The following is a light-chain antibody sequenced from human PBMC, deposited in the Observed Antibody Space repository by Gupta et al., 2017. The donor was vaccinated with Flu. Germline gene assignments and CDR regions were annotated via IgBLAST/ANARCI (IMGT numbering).Light chain of an antibody. CDR3: QHYNDWPRA. V-gene: IGKV3-15*01. Sequence: EIAMTQSPATLSVSPGERATLSCRASQSVRSNLAWYQLKPGQAPRLLIYAASTMAGTVPARFSGSGSGTEFTLTITSLQSEDFAAYFCQHYNDWPRAFGPGTKVDIK. CDR1: QSVRSN. CDR2: AAS. J-gene: IGKJ3*01.